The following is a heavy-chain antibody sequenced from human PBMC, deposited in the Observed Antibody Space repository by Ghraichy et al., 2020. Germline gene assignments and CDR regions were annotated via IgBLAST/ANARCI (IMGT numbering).Heavy chain of an antibody. CDR1: GFTFRNYE. Sequence: GGSLRLSCAASGFTFRNYEVNWVRQAPGKGLEWVSYISSSGSTVYYADSVKGRFTLSRDNAKNSVSLQMSSLRAEATAIYYCARKCSSTSCGYDHGMDVWGHRTTGTGSS. CDR3: ARKCSSTSCGYDHGMDV. D-gene: IGHD2-2*01. V-gene: IGHV3-48*03. CDR2: ISSSGSTV. J-gene: IGHJ6*02.